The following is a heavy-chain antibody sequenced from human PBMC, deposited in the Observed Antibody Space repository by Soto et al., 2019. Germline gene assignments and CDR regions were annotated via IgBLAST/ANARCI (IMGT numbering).Heavy chain of an antibody. CDR3: ASTSSSPAYYYYGMDV. CDR2: IYYSGST. Sequence: PSETLSLTCTVSGGSISSYYWSWIRQPPGKGLEWIGYIYYSGSTNYNPSLKSRVTMTRDTSISTAYMELSRLRSDDTAVYYCASTSSSPAYYYYGMDVWGQGTTVTVSS. D-gene: IGHD6-6*01. V-gene: IGHV4-59*01. CDR1: GGSISSYY. J-gene: IGHJ6*02.